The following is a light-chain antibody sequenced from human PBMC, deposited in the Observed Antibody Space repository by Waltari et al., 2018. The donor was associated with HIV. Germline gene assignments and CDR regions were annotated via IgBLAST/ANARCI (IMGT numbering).Light chain of an antibody. CDR2: DAS. J-gene: IGKJ4*01. CDR3: QQLHTFPRT. Sequence: DIQLTQSPSFLSASVGDRVTVACRASQDISDFLAWYQQKPGIAPRLLIYDASTLYTGVPSRFRGSGSGTEFTLTISSLQPEDFAAYYCQQLHTFPRTFGGGTKV. CDR1: QDISDF. V-gene: IGKV1-9*01.